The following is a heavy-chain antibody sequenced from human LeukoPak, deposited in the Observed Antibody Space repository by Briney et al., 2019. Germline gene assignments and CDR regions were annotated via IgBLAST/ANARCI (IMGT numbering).Heavy chain of an antibody. CDR1: GFTFSSYW. Sequence: PGGSLRLSCAASGFTFSSYWMSWVRQAPGKGLEWVANIKQDGSEKYYVDSVKGRFTISRDNAKNSLYLQMNSLRAEDTAVYYCARLRVDYYDSSGYYYPYYYYGMDVWGQGTTVTVSS. J-gene: IGHJ6*02. CDR3: ARLRVDYYDSSGYYYPYYYYGMDV. D-gene: IGHD3-22*01. V-gene: IGHV3-7*01. CDR2: IKQDGSEK.